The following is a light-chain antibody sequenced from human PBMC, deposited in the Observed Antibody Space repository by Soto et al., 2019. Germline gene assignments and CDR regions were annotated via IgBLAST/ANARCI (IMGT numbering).Light chain of an antibody. CDR1: QSVSSD. V-gene: IGKV3-15*01. J-gene: IGKJ1*01. Sequence: EIVMTQSPATLSVSPGERATLSCRANQSVSSDLAWYQQKPGQAPRLLVYGASTRAIGIPARFSGSGSGTEFTLTISSLQSEDFAVYYCQQYNKWPPRTFGQGTKVEIK. CDR3: QQYNKWPPRT. CDR2: GAS.